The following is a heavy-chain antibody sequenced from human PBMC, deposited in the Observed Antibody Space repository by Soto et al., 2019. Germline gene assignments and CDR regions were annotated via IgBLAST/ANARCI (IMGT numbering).Heavy chain of an antibody. CDR3: ARDPPSSTSYDY. CDR1: GFTFSSYS. J-gene: IGHJ4*02. Sequence: EVQLVESGGGLVKPGGSLRLSCAASGFTFSSYSMNWVHQAPGKGLEWVSSISSSSSYIYYADSVKGRFTISRDNAKNSLYLQMNSLRAEDTAVYYCARDPPSSTSYDYWGQGTLVTVSS. V-gene: IGHV3-21*01. CDR2: ISSSSSYI. D-gene: IGHD2-2*01.